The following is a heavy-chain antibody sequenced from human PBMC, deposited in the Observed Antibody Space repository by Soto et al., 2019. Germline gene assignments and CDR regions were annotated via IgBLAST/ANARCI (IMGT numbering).Heavy chain of an antibody. Sequence: SVRVSCRASGGTFSSYAITWVRQAPGQGLEWMGWIIPYIGTANYAQKFQGRVTITADASTSTAYMELRSLRSDDTAVYYCARDFNKDFDYWGQGTLVTVSS. CDR2: IIPYIGTA. V-gene: IGHV1-69*13. CDR1: GGTFSSYA. CDR3: ARDFNKDFDY. J-gene: IGHJ4*02.